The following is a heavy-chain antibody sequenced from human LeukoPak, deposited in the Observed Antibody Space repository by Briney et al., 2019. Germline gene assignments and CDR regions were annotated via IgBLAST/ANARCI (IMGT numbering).Heavy chain of an antibody. D-gene: IGHD1-26*01. CDR3: AKEESSGSYYGNAFDI. CDR2: ISGSGGST. Sequence: GGSLRLSCAASGFTFSSYAMSWVRQAPGKGLEWVSAISGSGGSTYYADSVKGRFTISRDNSKNTLYLQMNSLRAEDTAVYYCAKEESSGSYYGNAFDIWGQGTMVTVSS. CDR1: GFTFSSYA. J-gene: IGHJ3*02. V-gene: IGHV3-23*01.